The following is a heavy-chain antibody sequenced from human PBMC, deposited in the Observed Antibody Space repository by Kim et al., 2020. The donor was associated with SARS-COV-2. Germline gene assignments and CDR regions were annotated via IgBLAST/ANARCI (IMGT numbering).Heavy chain of an antibody. Sequence: SETLSLTCTVSGGSISSYYWSWIRQPPGKGLEWIGYIYYSGSTNYNPSLKSRVTISVDTSKNQFSLKLSSVTAADTAVYYCARHYDKGNYYDSSGYSFGYWGQGTLVNVSS. CDR3: ARHYDKGNYYDSSGYSFGY. V-gene: IGHV4-59*08. CDR1: GGSISSYY. J-gene: IGHJ4*02. D-gene: IGHD3-22*01. CDR2: IYYSGST.